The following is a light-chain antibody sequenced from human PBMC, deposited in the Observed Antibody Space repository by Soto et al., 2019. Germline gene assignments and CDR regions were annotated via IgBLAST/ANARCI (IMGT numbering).Light chain of an antibody. CDR1: QDITKY. CDR3: QQYDRLPLT. V-gene: IGKV1-33*01. CDR2: DAS. J-gene: IGKJ4*01. Sequence: DIQMTQSPSSLSASVGDRVTITCKASQDITKYLNWYQQKPGKAPKLLIYDASNLETGVPSRFSGSGSGTDFTFTISSLQPEDIATYYWQQYDRLPLTFGGGTKVEIK.